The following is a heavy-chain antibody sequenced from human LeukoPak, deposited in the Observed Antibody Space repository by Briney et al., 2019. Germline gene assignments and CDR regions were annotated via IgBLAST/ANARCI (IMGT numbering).Heavy chain of an antibody. J-gene: IGHJ5*02. Sequence: ASVKVSCKASGYTFSSYYMHWVRQAPGQGLEWMGIINPSGGSTSYAQKFQGRVTMTRDTSTSTVYMELSSLRSEDTAVYYCARDLGYNSLVIGFDPWGQGTLVTVSS. CDR3: ARDLGYNSLVIGFDP. D-gene: IGHD5-24*01. CDR1: GYTFSSYY. CDR2: INPSGGST. V-gene: IGHV1-46*01.